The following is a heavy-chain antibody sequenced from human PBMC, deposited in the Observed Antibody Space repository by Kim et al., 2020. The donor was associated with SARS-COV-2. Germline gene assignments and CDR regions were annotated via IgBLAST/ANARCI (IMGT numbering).Heavy chain of an antibody. CDR3: ARDSAHYGDFYFDY. D-gene: IGHD4-17*01. Sequence: NPSLTSRVTISVDASKNQFSLRLTSVTAADTAVYYCARDSAHYGDFYFDYWGQRALVTVSP. V-gene: IGHV4-59*01. J-gene: IGHJ4*02.